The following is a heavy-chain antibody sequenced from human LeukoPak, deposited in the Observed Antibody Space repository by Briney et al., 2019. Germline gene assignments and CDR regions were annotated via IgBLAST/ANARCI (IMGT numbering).Heavy chain of an antibody. Sequence: GRSLRLSCAASGFTLDDYAMHWVRQAPGKGLEWVSSISWNSGSIGYADSVKGRFTISRDNAKNSLYLQMNSLRAEDLAVYYCAKDIRSYGSGTYLDHWGQGSLVTVSS. CDR2: ISWNSGSI. CDR1: GFTLDDYA. V-gene: IGHV3-9*03. D-gene: IGHD3-10*01. CDR3: AKDIRSYGSGTYLDH. J-gene: IGHJ4*02.